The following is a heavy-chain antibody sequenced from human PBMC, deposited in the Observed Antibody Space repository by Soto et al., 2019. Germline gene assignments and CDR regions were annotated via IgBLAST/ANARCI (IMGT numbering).Heavy chain of an antibody. V-gene: IGHV1-8*01. CDR3: ARIPPYCSGGSCYFAG. D-gene: IGHD2-15*01. CDR2: MNPNSGNT. J-gene: IGHJ6*02. CDR1: GYTFTSYD. Sequence: QVQLVQSGAEVKKPGASVKVSCKASGYTFTSYDINWVRQATAQGLEWMGWMNPNSGNTGYAQKFQGRVTMTRNTSISTAYMELSSLRSEDTAVYYCARIPPYCSGGSCYFAGWGQGTTVTVSS.